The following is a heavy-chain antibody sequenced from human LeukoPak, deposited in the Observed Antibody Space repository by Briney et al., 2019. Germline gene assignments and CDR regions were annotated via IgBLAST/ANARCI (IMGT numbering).Heavy chain of an antibody. Sequence: SETLSLTCTVSGGPISSGSYYWNWIRQPAGKGLEWIGRIYSSGSTNYNPSLKSRVTISVDTSKNQFSLKLSSVTAADTAVYYCARDRLYSYGHDYWGQGTLVTVSS. D-gene: IGHD5-18*01. V-gene: IGHV4-61*02. J-gene: IGHJ4*02. CDR3: ARDRLYSYGHDY. CDR2: IYSSGST. CDR1: GGPISSGSYY.